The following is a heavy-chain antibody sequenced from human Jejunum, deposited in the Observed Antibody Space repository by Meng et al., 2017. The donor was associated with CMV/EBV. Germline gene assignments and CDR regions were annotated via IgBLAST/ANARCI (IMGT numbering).Heavy chain of an antibody. V-gene: IGHV3-23*01. J-gene: IGHJ5*01. CDR3: AKDGSRSSSWQWFDS. Sequence: SGVSLNDYGMGWGGQAPGGGAGWGAGFSGRGYGICYANSVEGQFSISRDNSKNALYLQMNSLRAEGTAMYYCAKDGSRSSSWQWFDSWGQGTLVTVSS. D-gene: IGHD6-13*01. CDR2: FSGRGYGI. CDR1: GVSLNDYG.